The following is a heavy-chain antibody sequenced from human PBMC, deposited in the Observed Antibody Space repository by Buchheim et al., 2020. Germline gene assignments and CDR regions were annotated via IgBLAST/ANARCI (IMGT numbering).Heavy chain of an antibody. CDR1: GYTFTSYY. J-gene: IGHJ2*01. CDR3: ARDNYYDSSGYYGTYWYFDL. D-gene: IGHD3-22*01. CDR2: INPSGGST. V-gene: IGHV1-46*03. Sequence: QVQLVQSGAEVKKPGASVKVSCKASGYTFTSYYMHWVRQAPGQGLEWMGIINPSGGSTSYAQKFQGRVTMPRDTSTGTVYMELSSLRSEDTAVYYCARDNYYDSSGYYGTYWYFDLWGRGTL.